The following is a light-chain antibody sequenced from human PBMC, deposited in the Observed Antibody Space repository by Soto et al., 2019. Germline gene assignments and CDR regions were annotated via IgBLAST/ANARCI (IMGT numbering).Light chain of an antibody. V-gene: IGKV1-5*01. CDR1: QSVSRR. J-gene: IGKJ2*01. CDR3: HTYNSYSLHT. CDR2: DAS. Sequence: DIQMTQSPSTLSASVGDRITITCRASQSVSRRLAWYQQKPGKAPKLLIYDASSLESGVPSRFSGRGSGTEFTLTISSLQPDDSQNYYCHTYNSYSLHTFGQGTKVDSK.